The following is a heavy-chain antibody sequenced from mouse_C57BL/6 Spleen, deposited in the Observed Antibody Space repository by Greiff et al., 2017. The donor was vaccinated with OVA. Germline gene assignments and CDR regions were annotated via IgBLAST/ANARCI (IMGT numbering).Heavy chain of an antibody. Sequence: EVKLQQSGPELVKPGASVKMSCKASGYTFTDYNMHWVKQSHGKSLEWIGYINPNNGGTSYNQKFKGKATLTVNKSSSTAYMELRSLTSEDSAVYYCARSSNYGFDYWGQGTTLTVSS. J-gene: IGHJ2*01. V-gene: IGHV1-22*01. CDR2: INPNNGGT. CDR3: ARSSNYGFDY. D-gene: IGHD2-5*01. CDR1: GYTFTDYN.